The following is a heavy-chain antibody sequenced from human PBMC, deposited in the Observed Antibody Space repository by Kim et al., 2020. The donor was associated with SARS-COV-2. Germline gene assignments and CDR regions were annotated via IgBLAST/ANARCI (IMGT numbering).Heavy chain of an antibody. Sequence: GGSLRLSCAASGFTFSSYSMNWVRQAPGKGLEWVSSISSSCSYIYYADSVKGRFTISRDNAKNSLYLQMNSLRAEDTAVYYCARDSPVVGATTIYYYYGMDVWGQGTTVTVSS. J-gene: IGHJ6*02. D-gene: IGHD1-26*01. CDR2: ISSSCSYI. V-gene: IGHV3-21*01. CDR1: GFTFSSYS. CDR3: ARDSPVVGATTIYYYYGMDV.